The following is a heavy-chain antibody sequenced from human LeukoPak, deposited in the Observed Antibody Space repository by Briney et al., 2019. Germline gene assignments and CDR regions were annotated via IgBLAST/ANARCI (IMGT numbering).Heavy chain of an antibody. CDR2: IYYSGST. CDR3: ARDLLGHCTNGVCLNWFDP. V-gene: IGHV4-39*07. D-gene: IGHD2-8*01. J-gene: IGHJ5*02. CDR1: GASVSGSAYY. Sequence: SETLSLTCTVSGASVSGSAYYWGWIRQPPGKGLEWIGNIYYSGSTYYNESLESRVTISIDTSKNQFSLKLSSVTAADTAVYYCARDLLGHCTNGVCLNWFDPWGQGTLVTVSS.